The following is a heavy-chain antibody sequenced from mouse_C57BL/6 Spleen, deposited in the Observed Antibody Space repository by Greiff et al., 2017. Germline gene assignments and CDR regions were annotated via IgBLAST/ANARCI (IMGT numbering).Heavy chain of an antibody. CDR2: IWGDGST. D-gene: IGHD4-1*01. Sequence: VKLVESGPGLVAPSQSLSITCTASGFSLTSYGVSWVRQPPGKGLEWLGVIWGDGSTNYHSALISRLIISKDNSESQVFLKLNSLQTDDTATYYCAPLSWEGAMDYWGQGTSVTVSS. CDR1: GFSLTSYG. J-gene: IGHJ4*01. CDR3: APLSWEGAMDY. V-gene: IGHV2-3*01.